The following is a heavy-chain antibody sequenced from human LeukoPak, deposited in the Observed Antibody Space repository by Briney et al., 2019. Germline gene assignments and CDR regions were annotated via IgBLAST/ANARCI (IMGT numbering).Heavy chain of an antibody. D-gene: IGHD2-2*01. V-gene: IGHV4-34*01. J-gene: IGHJ4*02. Sequence: SETLSLTCAVYGGSFSGYYWSWIRQPPGTGLEWIGEINHSGSTNYNPSLKSRVTISVDTSKNQFSLKLSSVTAADTAVYYCARGPLRGSTTSYYFDYWGQGTLVTVSS. CDR2: INHSGST. CDR3: ARGPLRGSTTSYYFDY. CDR1: GGSFSGYY.